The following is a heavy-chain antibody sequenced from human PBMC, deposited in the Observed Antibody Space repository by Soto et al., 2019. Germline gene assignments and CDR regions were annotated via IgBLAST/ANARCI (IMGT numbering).Heavy chain of an antibody. CDR3: ARDWGYFDSSGFPYLYAMDV. CDR1: GFTFSTYW. J-gene: IGHJ6*02. D-gene: IGHD3-22*01. V-gene: IGHV3-7*01. CDR2: IKEDGSEK. Sequence: GGSLRLSCAASGFTFSTYWMSWVRQAPGKGLEWVANIKEDGSEKYYVDSVEGRFTISRDNAKNSLYLQMNSLRAEDTAVYYCARDWGYFDSSGFPYLYAMDVWGQGTTVTVSS.